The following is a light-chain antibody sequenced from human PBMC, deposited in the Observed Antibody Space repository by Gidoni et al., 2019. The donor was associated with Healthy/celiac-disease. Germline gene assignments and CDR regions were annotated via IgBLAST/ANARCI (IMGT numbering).Light chain of an antibody. CDR2: AAS. Sequence: ELVFTQSPGTLSLSPGERATLSCRASQSVSSYLAWYQQKPGQAPRLLIYAASNRATGIPDRFSGSGSGTDFTLTISRLEPEDFAVYYCQQYLSFWTFGQGTKVEIK. J-gene: IGKJ1*01. CDR3: QQYLSFWT. CDR1: QSVSSY. V-gene: IGKV3-20*01.